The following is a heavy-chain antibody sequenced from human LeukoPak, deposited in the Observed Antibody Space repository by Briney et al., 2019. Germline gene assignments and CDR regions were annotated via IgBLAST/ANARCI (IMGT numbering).Heavy chain of an antibody. CDR3: ARTAARRFDY. V-gene: IGHV1-46*01. D-gene: IGHD6-6*01. Sequence: QAPGXXXXWMGIINPTGGSTTYAQKFQGRVTMTRDTSTSTVYMELSSLRSDDTAVYYCARTAARRFDYWGQGTLVTVSS. CDR2: INPTGGST. J-gene: IGHJ4*02.